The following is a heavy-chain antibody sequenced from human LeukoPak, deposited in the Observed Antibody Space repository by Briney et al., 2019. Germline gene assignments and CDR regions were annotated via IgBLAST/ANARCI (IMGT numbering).Heavy chain of an antibody. CDR1: GFTFSSYA. CDR3: AREGGLQNAHYFDY. D-gene: IGHD4-11*01. J-gene: IGHJ4*02. V-gene: IGHV3-23*01. Sequence: GGSLRLSCVASGFTFSSYAMSWVRQAPGKGLAWVSGITSSGTTTFYADSVKGRFTISRDNSKNTLYLQMNSLRAEDTAVYYCAREGGLQNAHYFDYWGQGTLVTVSS. CDR2: ITSSGTTT.